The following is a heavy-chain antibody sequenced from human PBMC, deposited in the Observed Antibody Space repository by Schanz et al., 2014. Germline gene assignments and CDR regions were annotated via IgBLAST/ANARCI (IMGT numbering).Heavy chain of an antibody. J-gene: IGHJ4*02. CDR2: IIPSLGLA. CDR1: GGTFSSYA. Sequence: QVQLVQSGAEVKKPGSPVKVSCKSSGGTFSSYAISWVRQAPGQGLEWMGRIIPSLGLAKYEQKFQDKVTITADTSTTTAYMELSGLRSEDTAVYYCARAPTAYCSDTSCLGTPFDYWGQGTLVTVSS. D-gene: IGHD2-2*01. CDR3: ARAPTAYCSDTSCLGTPFDY. V-gene: IGHV1-69*02.